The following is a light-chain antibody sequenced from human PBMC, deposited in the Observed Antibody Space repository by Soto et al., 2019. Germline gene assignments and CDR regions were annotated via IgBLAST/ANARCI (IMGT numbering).Light chain of an antibody. Sequence: QSALTQPASVSGSPGQSITISCTGTSSDVGGYNYVSWYQHHPGKAPKLMIYEVVNRPSGASNRFSGSKSGITASLTISGLQAEDEADYYCTSYTSSSPLVFGTGTKLTVL. V-gene: IGLV2-14*01. CDR1: SSDVGGYNY. J-gene: IGLJ1*01. CDR3: TSYTSSSPLV. CDR2: EVV.